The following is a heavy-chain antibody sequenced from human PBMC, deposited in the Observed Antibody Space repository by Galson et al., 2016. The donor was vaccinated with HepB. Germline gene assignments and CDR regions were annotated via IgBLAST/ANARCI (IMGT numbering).Heavy chain of an antibody. Sequence: LSLTCTVSGDSISSGGYYWSWIRQHPGKGPEWIGYIYYRGSTYYNPSLKSRVTMSVDTSKNQFSLKLSSVTAADTAVYYCARDVRDFSGSGTTDWGQGTLVTVSS. V-gene: IGHV4-31*03. J-gene: IGHJ4*02. CDR2: IYYRGST. CDR1: GDSISSGGYY. D-gene: IGHD3-3*01. CDR3: ARDVRDFSGSGTTD.